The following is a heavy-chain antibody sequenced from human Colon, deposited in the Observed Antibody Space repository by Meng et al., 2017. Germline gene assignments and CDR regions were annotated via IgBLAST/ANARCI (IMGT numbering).Heavy chain of an antibody. CDR1: GGSISTSGYY. CDR3: VRSSGWVRTGFDP. Sequence: QPQLQESGPGLVKPSEALVLTRSVSGGSISTSGYYWGWIRQPPGKGLEWIGSIGHSGITYYTPSLKSRVTVSIDTSKSQFSLKLTSVTAADTAVYYCVRSSGWVRTGFDPWGQGTLVTVSS. CDR2: IGHSGIT. J-gene: IGHJ5*02. V-gene: IGHV4-39*01. D-gene: IGHD6-19*01.